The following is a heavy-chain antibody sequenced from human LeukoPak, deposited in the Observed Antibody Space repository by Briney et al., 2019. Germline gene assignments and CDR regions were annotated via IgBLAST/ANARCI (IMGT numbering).Heavy chain of an antibody. CDR1: GYTFTSYY. D-gene: IGHD3-22*01. CDR2: INPSGGST. CDR3: ARGDSSGYYDGEDAFDI. J-gene: IGHJ3*02. V-gene: IGHV1-46*01. Sequence: ASVKVSCKASGYTFTSYYMHWVRQAPGQGLEWMGIINPSGGSTSYAQKFQGRVTMTRDTSTSTVYMELSSLRSEDTAVYYCARGDSSGYYDGEDAFDIWGQGTMVTVSS.